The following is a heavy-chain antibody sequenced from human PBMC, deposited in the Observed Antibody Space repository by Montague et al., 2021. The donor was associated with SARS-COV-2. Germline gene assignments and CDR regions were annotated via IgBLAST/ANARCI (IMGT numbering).Heavy chain of an antibody. D-gene: IGHD3-3*01. Sequence: SETLSLTCTVSGGSISSSSYYWGWIRQPPGKGLEWIGTIYYSGSTYYNPSLKSRVTISVDTSKNQFSLKLSSVTAADTAVYCCARGGFSPMLGVVIGGPFDYWGQGALVTVSS. V-gene: IGHV4-39*07. CDR2: IYYSGST. CDR3: ARGGFSPMLGVVIGGPFDY. CDR1: GGSISSSSYY. J-gene: IGHJ4*02.